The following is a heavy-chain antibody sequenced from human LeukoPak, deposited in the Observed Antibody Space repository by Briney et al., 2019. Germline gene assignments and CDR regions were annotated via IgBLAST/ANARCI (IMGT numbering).Heavy chain of an antibody. V-gene: IGHV1-69*01. Sequence: GASVKVSCKASGGTFSSYAISWVRQAPGQGLEWMGGIIPIFGTANYAQKFQGRVTITADESTSTAYMELSSLRSEDTAVYYCARDQFRANYYGSGSYRYPGGYWGQGTLVTVSS. CDR2: IIPIFGTA. CDR3: ARDQFRANYYGSGSYRYPGGY. CDR1: GGTFSSYA. J-gene: IGHJ4*02. D-gene: IGHD3-10*01.